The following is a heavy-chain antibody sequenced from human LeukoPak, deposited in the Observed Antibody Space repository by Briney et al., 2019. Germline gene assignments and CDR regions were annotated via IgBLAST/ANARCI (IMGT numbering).Heavy chain of an antibody. Sequence: SETLSLTCTVSGGSINSSSYYWGWIRQPPGKGLEWIGSVYYSGSTYYNPSLKSRVTISVDTSKNQFSLKLSSVTAADTAVYYCARVICSGGSCRFDYWGQGTLVTVSS. D-gene: IGHD2-15*01. J-gene: IGHJ4*02. V-gene: IGHV4-39*07. CDR3: ARVICSGGSCRFDY. CDR2: VYYSGST. CDR1: GGSINSSSYY.